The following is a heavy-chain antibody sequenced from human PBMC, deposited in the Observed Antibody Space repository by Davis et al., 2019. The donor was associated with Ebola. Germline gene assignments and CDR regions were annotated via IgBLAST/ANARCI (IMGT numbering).Heavy chain of an antibody. Sequence: SETLSLTCTVSGGSISSYYWSWIRQPPGKGLEWIGYIYYSGSTNYNPSLKSRVTISVDTSKNQFSLKLSSVTAADTAVYYCAREGRDGYNPFDYWGQGTLVTVSS. D-gene: IGHD5-24*01. CDR3: AREGRDGYNPFDY. V-gene: IGHV4-59*01. J-gene: IGHJ4*02. CDR1: GGSISSYY. CDR2: IYYSGST.